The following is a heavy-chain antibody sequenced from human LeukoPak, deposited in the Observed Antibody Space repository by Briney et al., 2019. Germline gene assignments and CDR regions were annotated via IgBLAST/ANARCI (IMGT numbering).Heavy chain of an antibody. D-gene: IGHD4-17*01. V-gene: IGHV4-30-4*01. CDR2: IYESGTT. J-gene: IGHJ4*02. Sequence: SETLSLTCTVSGGSISSGDYYWSWIRQPPGKGLEWIGYIYESGTTYYNPSLKSRLTISVDTSKNQFSLKLSSVTAADTAVYYCARAQAYGDARFDFWGQGTLATVSS. CDR3: ARAQAYGDARFDF. CDR1: GGSISSGDYY.